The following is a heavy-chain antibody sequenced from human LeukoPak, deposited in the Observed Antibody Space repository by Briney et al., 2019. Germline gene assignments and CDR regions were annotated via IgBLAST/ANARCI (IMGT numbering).Heavy chain of an antibody. Sequence: PGGSLRLSCAASGFTFSSYSMNWVRQAPGKGLEWVSSISSSSSYIYYADSVKGRFTISRDNAKNSLYLQMNSLRAEDTAVYYCARDAGVVRGVNAFDIWGQGTIVTVSS. CDR3: ARDAGVVRGVNAFDI. J-gene: IGHJ3*02. CDR1: GFTFSSYS. D-gene: IGHD3-10*01. V-gene: IGHV3-21*01. CDR2: ISSSSSYI.